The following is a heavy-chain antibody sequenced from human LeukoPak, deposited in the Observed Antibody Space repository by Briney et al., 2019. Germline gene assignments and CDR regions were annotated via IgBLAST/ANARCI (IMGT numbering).Heavy chain of an antibody. J-gene: IGHJ4*02. V-gene: IGHV3-20*04. CDR2: VNWNGGST. Sequence: PGGSLRLSCAASGFTFSNVRMTWVRQAPGKGLEWISGVNWNGGSTGYADSVKGRFTISRDNAKNSLYLQMNSLRAEDTAVYYCARVAGFYFDYWGQGTLVTVSS. CDR1: GFTFSNVR. CDR3: ARVAGFYFDY.